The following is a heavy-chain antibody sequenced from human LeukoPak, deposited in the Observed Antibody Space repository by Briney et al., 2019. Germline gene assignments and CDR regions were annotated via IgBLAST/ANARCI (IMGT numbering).Heavy chain of an antibody. CDR1: GGSIRSYS. CDR2: SYYSGST. Sequence: NPSGTLSLTCTVSGGSIRSYSRSWIRQPPGKGLEWIGYSYYSGSTNYNPSLKSRVTISVDTSKNQFSLKLSSVTAADTAVYYCARGAGYGMDVWGQGTTVTVSS. CDR3: ARGAGYGMDV. V-gene: IGHV4-59*01. J-gene: IGHJ6*02. D-gene: IGHD6-19*01.